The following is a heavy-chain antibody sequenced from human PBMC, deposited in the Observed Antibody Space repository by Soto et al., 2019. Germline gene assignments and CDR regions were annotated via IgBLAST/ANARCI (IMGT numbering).Heavy chain of an antibody. D-gene: IGHD3-10*01. V-gene: IGHV3-23*01. CDR2: ITGSGGST. J-gene: IGHJ6*02. Sequence: EVQLLESGGGLVQPGGSLRLSCAASGFTFSNCAMSWVRQAPGKGLEWVSTITGSGGSTYYADSVKGRFTISRDNSKNTLYLQMNSLRAEDTAVYYCAKLSRDSNRGGMDVWGQGTTVTVSS. CDR3: AKLSRDSNRGGMDV. CDR1: GFTFSNCA.